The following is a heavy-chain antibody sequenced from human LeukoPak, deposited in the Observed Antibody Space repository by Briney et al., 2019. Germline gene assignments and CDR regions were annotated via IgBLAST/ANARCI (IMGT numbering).Heavy chain of an antibody. J-gene: IGHJ5*02. D-gene: IGHD6-19*01. CDR2: ISGSGGST. CDR1: GFTFSSYA. Sequence: GGSLRLSCAASGFTFSSYAMSWVRQAPGKGLEWVSAISGSGGSTYYADSVKGRFTISRDNSKNTLYLQMNSLRAEDTAVYYCARSGGWYPNWFDPWGQETLVTVSS. CDR3: ARSGGWYPNWFDP. V-gene: IGHV3-23*01.